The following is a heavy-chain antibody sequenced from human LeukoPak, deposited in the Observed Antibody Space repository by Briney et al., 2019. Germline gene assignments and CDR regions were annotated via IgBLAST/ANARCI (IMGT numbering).Heavy chain of an antibody. CDR3: ARPYSSTWKGGSDY. J-gene: IGHJ4*02. Sequence: SETLSLTCTVSGGSIRSYYWSWIRQPPGKGLEWIGYIYYSGSTNYNPSLKSRVTISVDTSKNQFSLKLSSVTAADTAVYYCARPYSSTWKGGSDYWGQGTLVTVSS. D-gene: IGHD6-13*01. CDR1: GGSIRSYY. V-gene: IGHV4-59*01. CDR2: IYYSGST.